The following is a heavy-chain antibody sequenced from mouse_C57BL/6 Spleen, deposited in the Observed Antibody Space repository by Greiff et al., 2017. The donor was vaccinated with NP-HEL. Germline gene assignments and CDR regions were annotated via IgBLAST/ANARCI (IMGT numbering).Heavy chain of an antibody. CDR1: GFNIKDDY. Sequence: VQLQQSGAELVRPGASVKLSCTASGFNIKDDYMHWVKQRPEQGLEWIGWIDPENGDTEYASKFQGKATITADTSSNTAYLQLSSLTSEDTAVYYCTTKTLYSGGFAYWGQGTLVTVSA. D-gene: IGHD2-1*01. J-gene: IGHJ3*01. V-gene: IGHV14-4*01. CDR2: IDPENGDT. CDR3: TTKTLYSGGFAY.